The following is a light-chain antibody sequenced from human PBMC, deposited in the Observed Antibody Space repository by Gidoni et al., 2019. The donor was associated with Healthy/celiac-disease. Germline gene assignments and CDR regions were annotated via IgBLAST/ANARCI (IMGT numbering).Light chain of an antibody. Sequence: QSALTHPASVPGSPGQSITISCTGTSRDVGCYNLVSWYQQHPGKAPKLMIYEGSKRPSGVSNRFSGSKSGNTASLTIAGLQAEDEADYCCCSYAGSSTWVFGGGTKLTVL. J-gene: IGLJ3*02. V-gene: IGLV2-23*01. CDR3: CSYAGSSTWV. CDR2: EGS. CDR1: SRDVGCYNL.